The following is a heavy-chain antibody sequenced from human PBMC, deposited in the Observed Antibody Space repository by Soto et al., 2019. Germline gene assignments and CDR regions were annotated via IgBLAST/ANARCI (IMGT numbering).Heavy chain of an antibody. D-gene: IGHD6-13*01. V-gene: IGHV1-3*01. CDR1: GYTFTSYA. CDR2: INAGNGNT. J-gene: IGHJ4*02. Sequence: GASVKVSCKASGYTFTSYAMHWVRQAPGQRLEWMGWINAGNGNTKYSQKLQGRVTRTRDTSASTAYMELRSLRSDDTAVYYCARDPHEWAAAGAGLYWGQGTLVTVSS. CDR3: ARDPHEWAAAGAGLY.